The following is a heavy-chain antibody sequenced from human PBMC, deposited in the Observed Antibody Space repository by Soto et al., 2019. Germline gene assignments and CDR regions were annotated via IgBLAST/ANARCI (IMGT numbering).Heavy chain of an antibody. CDR2: INSDGSTT. J-gene: IGHJ4*02. CDR1: GFTSSNSW. CDR3: ARDRSYTTDY. Sequence: EVQLVESGGGFVQPGGSLRLSCAASGFTSSNSWMHWVRQAPGKGLVWVSYINSDGSTTTYADSVKGRFTISRDNAKNTVYLQITSLTAEDTAVYYCARDRSYTTDYWGQGTLVTVSS. V-gene: IGHV3-74*01. D-gene: IGHD1-26*01.